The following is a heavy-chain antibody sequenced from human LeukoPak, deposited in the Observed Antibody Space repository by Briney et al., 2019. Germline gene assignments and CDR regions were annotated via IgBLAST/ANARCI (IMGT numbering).Heavy chain of an antibody. CDR3: AKVGGPHYYGSGSYYNY. D-gene: IGHD3-10*01. CDR1: GFTFSSYA. CDR2: ISGSGGST. Sequence: GGSLRLSCAASGFTFSSYAMSWVRQAPGKGLEWVSAISGSGGSTYCADSVKGRFTISRDNSKNTLYLQMNSLRAEDTAVYYCAKVGGPHYYGSGSYYNYWGQGTLVTVSS. V-gene: IGHV3-23*01. J-gene: IGHJ4*02.